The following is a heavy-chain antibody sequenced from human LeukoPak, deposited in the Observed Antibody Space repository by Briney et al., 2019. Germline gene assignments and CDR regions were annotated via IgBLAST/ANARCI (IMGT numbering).Heavy chain of an antibody. J-gene: IGHJ4*02. CDR2: IIPILGIA. CDR3: ARTLDGGASSGYPFDY. V-gene: IGHV1-69*02. Sequence: GSSVKVSCKASGGTFSSYTISWVRQAPGQGLEWMGRIIPILGIANYAQKLQGRVTITADKSTSTAYMELSSLRSEDTAVYYCARTLDGGASSGYPFDYWGQGTLVTVSS. D-gene: IGHD3-22*01. CDR1: GGTFSSYT.